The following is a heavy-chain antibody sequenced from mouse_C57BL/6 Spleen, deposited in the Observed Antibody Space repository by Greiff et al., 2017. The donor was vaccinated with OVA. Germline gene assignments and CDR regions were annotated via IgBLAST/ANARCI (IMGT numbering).Heavy chain of an antibody. CDR1: GFTFSDYY. CDR2: INYDGSST. CDR3: ARVPPYYGSSFWYFDV. J-gene: IGHJ1*03. Sequence: EVQVVESEGGLVQPGSSMKLSCTASGFTFSDYYMAWVRQVPEKGLEWVANINYDGSSTYYLDSLKSRFIISRDNAKNILYLQMSSLKSEDTATYYCARVPPYYGSSFWYFDVWGTGTTVTVSS. V-gene: IGHV5-16*01. D-gene: IGHD1-1*01.